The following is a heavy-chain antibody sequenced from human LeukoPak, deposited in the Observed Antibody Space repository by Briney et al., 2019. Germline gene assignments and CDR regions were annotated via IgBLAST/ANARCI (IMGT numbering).Heavy chain of an antibody. CDR2: INPNSGGT. CDR1: GYTLTELS. D-gene: IGHD3-16*02. J-gene: IGHJ4*02. V-gene: IGHV1-2*02. Sequence: ASVKVSCKVSGYTLTELSMHWVRQAPGQGLEWMGWINPNSGGTNYAQKFQGRVTMTRDTSISTAYMELSRLRSDDTAVYYCARDMRLRLGELSFDDYWGQGTLVTVSS. CDR3: ARDMRLRLGELSFDDY.